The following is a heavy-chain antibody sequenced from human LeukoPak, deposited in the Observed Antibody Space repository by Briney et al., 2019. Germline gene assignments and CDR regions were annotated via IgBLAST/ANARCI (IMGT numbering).Heavy chain of an antibody. CDR2: FGTRSSSI. J-gene: IGHJ4*02. D-gene: IGHD3-3*01. CDR1: GFTFSSYG. Sequence: GGSLRLSCAASGFTFSSYGMHWVRQAPGKGLEWVSSFGTRSSSIYYADSVKGRFTISRDNAKNSLYLQMNSLRAEDTAVYYCAREELEGFDYWGQGTLVTVSS. CDR3: AREELEGFDY. V-gene: IGHV3-21*01.